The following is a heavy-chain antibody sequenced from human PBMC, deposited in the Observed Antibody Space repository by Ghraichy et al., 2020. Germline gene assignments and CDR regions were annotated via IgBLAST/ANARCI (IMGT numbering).Heavy chain of an antibody. Sequence: ETLSLTCAASGFTFSSYAMSWVRQAPGKGLEWVSGISGSGENTYYADSVKGRFTISRDNSKNTLYVQMNSLRAEDTAIYYCARRNWFDPWGQGTLVTVSS. J-gene: IGHJ5*02. CDR2: ISGSGENT. CDR3: ARRNWFDP. CDR1: GFTFSSYA. V-gene: IGHV3-23*01.